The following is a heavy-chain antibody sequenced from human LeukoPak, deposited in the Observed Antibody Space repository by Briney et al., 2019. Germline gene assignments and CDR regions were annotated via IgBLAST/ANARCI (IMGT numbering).Heavy chain of an antibody. D-gene: IGHD1-26*01. CDR2: IYYSGST. CDR1: GGSISSGGYY. Sequence: SQTLSLTCTVSGGSISSGGYYWSWIRQHPGKGLEWIGHIYYSGSTYYNPSLKSRVTISVDTSKNQFSLKLSSVTAADTAVYYGTALAGAEATNWFDPWGQGTLVTVSS. J-gene: IGHJ5*02. V-gene: IGHV4-31*03. CDR3: TALAGAEATNWFDP.